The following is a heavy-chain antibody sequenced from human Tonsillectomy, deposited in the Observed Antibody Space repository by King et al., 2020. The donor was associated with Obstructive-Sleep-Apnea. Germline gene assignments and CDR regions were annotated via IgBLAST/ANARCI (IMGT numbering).Heavy chain of an antibody. J-gene: IGHJ4*02. CDR1: GVTFSSYA. CDR2: IIPILDIA. CDR3: ARDGEMAYTSDY. Sequence: LVESGAEVKKPGSSVKVSCKASGVTFSSYAISWVRQAPGQGLEWKGGIIPILDIANYAQKFQGRVTITADKSTSTAYMEPSSLRSEDTAVYYCARDGEMAYTSDYWGQGTLVTASS. D-gene: IGHD5-24*01. V-gene: IGHV1-69*10.